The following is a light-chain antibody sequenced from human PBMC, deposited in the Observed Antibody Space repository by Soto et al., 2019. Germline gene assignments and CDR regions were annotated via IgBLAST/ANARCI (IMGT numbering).Light chain of an antibody. CDR2: GAS. V-gene: IGKV3-15*01. CDR3: QEDNIWSSFT. Sequence: EIVMTQSPATLSVSPGERATLSCRASQSISSKVGWYQQKPGQAPRLLIYGASTRATGGPPRFSGSVSGTEFNLTITCLLSKDLAEYYCQEDNIWSSFTIGHGTRLEIK. CDR1: QSISSK. J-gene: IGKJ5*01.